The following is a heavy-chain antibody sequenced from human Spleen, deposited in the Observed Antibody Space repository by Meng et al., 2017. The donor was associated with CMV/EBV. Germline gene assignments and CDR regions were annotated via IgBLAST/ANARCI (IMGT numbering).Heavy chain of an antibody. CDR2: IYHSGST. D-gene: IGHD2-21*02. Sequence: QVQLQESGPGLVKPSGTLSLTCAFSVGSISSSNLWTWVRQVPGKGLEWIGEIYHSGSTNYNPSLKSRVTISVDKFKNQFSLKLGSVTAADTAVYYCARIERRRILKYCGSDCSTTDYWGQGTLVTVPS. V-gene: IGHV4-4*02. J-gene: IGHJ4*02. CDR1: VGSISSSNL. CDR3: ARIERRRILKYCGSDCSTTDY.